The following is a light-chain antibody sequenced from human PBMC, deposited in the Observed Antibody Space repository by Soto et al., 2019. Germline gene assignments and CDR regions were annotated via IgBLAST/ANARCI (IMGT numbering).Light chain of an antibody. Sequence: TQSPGTLSLSPGERATLSCRASQSVSSSYLAWYQQKPGQAPRLLIYGASNRATGIPDRFSGSGSGTDFTLTISRLEPEDFAVYYCQQYGSSGTFGQGTKVDI. CDR3: QQYGSSGT. V-gene: IGKV3-20*01. CDR1: QSVSSSY. CDR2: GAS. J-gene: IGKJ1*01.